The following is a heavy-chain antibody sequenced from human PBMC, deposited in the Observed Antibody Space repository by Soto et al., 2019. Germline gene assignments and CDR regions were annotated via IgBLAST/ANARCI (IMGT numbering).Heavy chain of an antibody. D-gene: IGHD1-26*01. V-gene: IGHV3-48*01. CDR3: AREEGLLNWFDP. CDR1: GFTFSSYS. CDR2: ISSSSSTI. J-gene: IGHJ5*02. Sequence: EVQLVESGGGLVQPGGSLRLSCAASGFTFSSYSMNWVGQAPGKGLEWVSYISSSSSTIYYADSVKGRFTISRDNAKNSLDLQMNSLRAEDTAVYYCAREEGLLNWFDPWGQGTLVTVSS.